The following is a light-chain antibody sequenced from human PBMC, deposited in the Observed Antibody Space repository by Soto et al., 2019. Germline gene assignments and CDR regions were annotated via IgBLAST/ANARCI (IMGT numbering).Light chain of an antibody. CDR3: QQYGSSPQLT. CDR2: GAS. CDR1: QSISSGY. Sequence: EVVLTQSPGTLSLSPGDTATLSCRATQSISSGYLAWYQQKPGQAPRLLIYGASSRATGIPDRFSGIGSGADFTLTITGLEPEDFAVYYCQQYGSSPQLTFGGGTKVDIK. V-gene: IGKV3-20*01. J-gene: IGKJ4*01.